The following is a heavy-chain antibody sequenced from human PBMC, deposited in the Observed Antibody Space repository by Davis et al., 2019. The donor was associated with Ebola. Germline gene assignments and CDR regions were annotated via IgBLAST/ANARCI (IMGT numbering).Heavy chain of an antibody. CDR3: ATRESGREPFDL. Sequence: GESLKISCKGSGYKFTNYWIGWVRQIPGKGLEWMGIIYPGDSDTRYSPSFQGQVTISVDQSTSTAYLEWSTLKASDSAMYYCATRESGREPFDLWGQGKMITVSS. D-gene: IGHD2-15*01. V-gene: IGHV5-51*01. CDR1: GYKFTNYW. J-gene: IGHJ3*01. CDR2: IYPGDSDT.